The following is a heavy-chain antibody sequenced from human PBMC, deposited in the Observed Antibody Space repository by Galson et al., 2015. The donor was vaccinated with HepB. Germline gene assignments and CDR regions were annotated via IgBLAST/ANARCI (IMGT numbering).Heavy chain of an antibody. Sequence: SVKVSCKASGYTFNNYAISWVRQAPGQGLEWMGWISAYIGTTNYEQNFQGRVTITTDTSASTAYMELRSLRSDDTAVYYCARKVRSVAPYFDYWGQGTLVTVSS. CDR2: ISAYIGTT. J-gene: IGHJ4*02. CDR1: GYTFNNYA. V-gene: IGHV1-18*01. CDR3: ARKVRSVAPYFDY. D-gene: IGHD4-23*01.